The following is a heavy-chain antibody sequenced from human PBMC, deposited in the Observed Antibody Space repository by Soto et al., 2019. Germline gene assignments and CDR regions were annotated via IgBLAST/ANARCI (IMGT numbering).Heavy chain of an antibody. Sequence: QVQLVESGGGVVQPGRSLRLSCAASGFTFSSYAMHWVRQAPGKGLEWVAVISYDGSNKYYADSVKGRFTISRDNSKNTLYLHMNSLRAEDTAVYYCARVALAYCGGDCPNWFDPWGQGTLVTVSS. D-gene: IGHD2-21*02. CDR1: GFTFSSYA. CDR2: ISYDGSNK. CDR3: ARVALAYCGGDCPNWFDP. J-gene: IGHJ5*02. V-gene: IGHV3-30-3*01.